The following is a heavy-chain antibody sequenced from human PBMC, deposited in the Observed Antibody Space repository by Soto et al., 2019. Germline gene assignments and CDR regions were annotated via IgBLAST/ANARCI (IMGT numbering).Heavy chain of an antibody. CDR2: IDPSGGST. CDR1: GYTFTSYY. D-gene: IGHD2-15*01. J-gene: IGHJ4*02. Sequence: ASVKVSCKASGYTFTSYYMHWVRQAPGQGLEWMGIIDPSGGSTSYAQKFQGRVTMTRDTSTSTVYMELSSLRSEDTAVYYCARGCGAASCPYYFDHWGQGALVTVSS. CDR3: ARGCGAASCPYYFDH. V-gene: IGHV1-46*01.